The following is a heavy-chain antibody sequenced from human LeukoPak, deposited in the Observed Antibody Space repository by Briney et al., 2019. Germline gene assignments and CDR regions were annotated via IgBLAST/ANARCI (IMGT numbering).Heavy chain of an antibody. J-gene: IGHJ4*02. CDR3: ATTPPKTYDSSGSAATFDY. CDR1: GYTLTELS. Sequence: ASVKVSCKVSGYTLTELSMHWVRQAPGKGLEGMGGFDPEDGETIYAQKFQGRVTMTEDTSTDTAYMELSSLRSEDTAVYYCATTPPKTYDSSGSAATFDYWGQGTLVTVSS. CDR2: FDPEDGET. V-gene: IGHV1-24*01. D-gene: IGHD3-22*01.